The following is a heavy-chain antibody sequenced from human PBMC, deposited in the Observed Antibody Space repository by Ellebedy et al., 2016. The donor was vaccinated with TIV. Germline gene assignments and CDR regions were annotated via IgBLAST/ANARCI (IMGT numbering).Heavy chain of an antibody. CDR3: VKDPEGTWIQLWSYFDY. J-gene: IGHJ4*02. CDR2: ISSNGGST. V-gene: IGHV3-64D*06. Sequence: GGSLRLSCSASGFTFSSYAMHWVRQAPGKGLEYVSAISSNGGSTYYADSVKGRFTISRDNSKNTLYLQMSSLRAEDTAVYYCVKDPEGTWIQLWSYFDYWGQGTLVTVSS. CDR1: GFTFSSYA. D-gene: IGHD5-18*01.